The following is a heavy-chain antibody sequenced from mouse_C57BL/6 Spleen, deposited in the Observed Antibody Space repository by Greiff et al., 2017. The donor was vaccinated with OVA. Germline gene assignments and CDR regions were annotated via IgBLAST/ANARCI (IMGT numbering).Heavy chain of an antibody. CDR2: IYPGSGST. D-gene: IGHD2-1*01. V-gene: IGHV1-55*01. CDR3: ARRGKRFAY. CDR1: DYTFTSYW. Sequence: VQLQQPGAELVKPGASVKMSCKASDYTFTSYWITWVKQRPGQGLEWIGDIYPGSGSTNYNEKLKSKATMTVDTTSSTAYMQLSSLTSEDSAVYYCARRGKRFAYWGQGTLVTVSA. J-gene: IGHJ3*01.